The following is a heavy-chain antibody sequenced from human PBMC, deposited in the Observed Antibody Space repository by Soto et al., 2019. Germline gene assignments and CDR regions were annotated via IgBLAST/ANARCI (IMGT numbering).Heavy chain of an antibody. CDR3: ARSPFAGSDAFDI. CDR1: GYTFTFRY. J-gene: IGHJ3*02. Sequence: ASVKVSCKASGYTFTFRYLHWVRQAPGQALEWMGWITPFKSDTNYAQKFQDRVTITRDRSVSTAYMELSNLRSDDTAMYYCARSPFAGSDAFDIWAKGQWSPSPQ. D-gene: IGHD1-1*01. CDR2: ITPFKSDT. V-gene: IGHV1-45*02.